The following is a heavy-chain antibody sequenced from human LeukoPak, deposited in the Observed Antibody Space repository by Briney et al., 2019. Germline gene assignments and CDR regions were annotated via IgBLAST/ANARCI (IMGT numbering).Heavy chain of an antibody. D-gene: IGHD2-15*01. V-gene: IGHV4-59*01. CDR2: IYYSGST. CDR1: GGSISSYY. J-gene: IGHJ4*02. Sequence: SETLSLTCTVSGGSISSYYWSWIRQPPGKGLEWNGYIYYSGSTNYNPSLTSRVTISVDTSKNQFSLKLSPVTVADTAIYYCARGRCSGGSCSSYYFDYWGQGTLVTVSS. CDR3: ARGRCSGGSCSSYYFDY.